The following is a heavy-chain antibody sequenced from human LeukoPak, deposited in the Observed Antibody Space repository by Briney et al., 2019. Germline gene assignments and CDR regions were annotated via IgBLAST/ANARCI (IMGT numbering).Heavy chain of an antibody. CDR3: ARDVLPGAFDI. V-gene: IGHV3-30-3*01. J-gene: IGHJ3*02. CDR1: GFTFSSYA. Sequence: GGSLRLSCAASGFTFSSYAMHWVRQAPGKGLEWVAVISYDGSNKYYANSVKGRFTISRDNSKNTLYLQMNSLRAEDTAVYYCARDVLPGAFDIWGQGTMVTVSS. CDR2: ISYDGSNK. D-gene: IGHD2-8*02.